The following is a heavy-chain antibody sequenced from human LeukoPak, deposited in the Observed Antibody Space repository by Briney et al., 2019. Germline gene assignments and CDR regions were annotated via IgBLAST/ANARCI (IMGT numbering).Heavy chain of an antibody. CDR2: IKQDGSEK. CDR1: GFTFSSYW. V-gene: IGHV3-7*01. D-gene: IGHD1-7*01. CDR3: ARANAGNWNYWGGYYYYYGMDV. Sequence: PGRSLRLSCAASGFTFSSYWMSWVRQAPGKGLEWVANIKQDGSEKYYVDSVKGRFTISRDNAKNSLYLQMNSLRAEDTAVYYCARANAGNWNYWGGYYYYYGMDVWGQGTTVTVSS. J-gene: IGHJ6*02.